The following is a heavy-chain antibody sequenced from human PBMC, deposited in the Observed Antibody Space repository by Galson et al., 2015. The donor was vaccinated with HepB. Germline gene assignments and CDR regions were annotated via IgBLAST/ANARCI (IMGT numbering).Heavy chain of an antibody. Sequence: SLRLSCAASGFTFSDYYMSWIRQAPGKGLEWVSYISSSSSYTNYADSVKGRFTISRDNAKNSLYLQMNSLGAEDTAVYYCARDPGIQVTMVRGVIITGYGMDVWGQGTTVTVSS. CDR3: ARDPGIQVTMVRGVIITGYGMDV. CDR2: ISSSSSYT. J-gene: IGHJ6*02. CDR1: GFTFSDYY. D-gene: IGHD3-10*01. V-gene: IGHV3-11*05.